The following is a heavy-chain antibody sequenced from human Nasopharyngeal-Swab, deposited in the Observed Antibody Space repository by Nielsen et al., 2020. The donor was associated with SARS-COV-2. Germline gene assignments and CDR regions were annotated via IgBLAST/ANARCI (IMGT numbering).Heavy chain of an antibody. CDR3: ARKYGSGSYIGFDP. Sequence: GSLRLSCTVSGGSIDTYYWNWIRQPPGKELEWIGYISYSGATKYNPSLEGRVTISLDTSKIQFFLRLSAVTAADTAVYFCARKYGSGSYIGFDPWGQGTLVTVSS. CDR1: GGSIDTYY. D-gene: IGHD3-10*01. V-gene: IGHV4-59*01. J-gene: IGHJ5*02. CDR2: ISYSGAT.